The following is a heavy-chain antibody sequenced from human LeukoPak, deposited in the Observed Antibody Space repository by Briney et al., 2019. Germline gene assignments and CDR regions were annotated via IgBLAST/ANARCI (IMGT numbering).Heavy chain of an antibody. D-gene: IGHD6-19*01. CDR3: ARDGRAGSLFAY. J-gene: IGHJ4*02. V-gene: IGHV4-59*01. CDR2: IYFSGGT. CDR1: GGSISSYY. Sequence: SETLSLTCTVSGGSISSYYWSWIRQPPGKGLEWIGSIYFSGGTYYNPSLKSRATISVDTSKNQFSLKLSSVTAADTAIYYCARDGRAGSLFAYWGQGTLVTVSS.